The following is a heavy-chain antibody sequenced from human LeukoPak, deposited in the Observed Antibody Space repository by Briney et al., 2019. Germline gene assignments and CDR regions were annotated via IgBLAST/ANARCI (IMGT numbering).Heavy chain of an antibody. CDR1: GESFSGYY. CDR2: IAHSGST. Sequence: SETLSLTCAVYGESFSGYYWSWIRQPPGRGLEWIGEIAHSGSTKYNPSLKSRVTISVDASKNQFSLKLTSVTAADTAVYYCARGGVVVPAAIEHNWFDPWGQGTLVTVSS. D-gene: IGHD2-2*01. CDR3: ARGGVVVPAAIEHNWFDP. J-gene: IGHJ5*02. V-gene: IGHV4-34*01.